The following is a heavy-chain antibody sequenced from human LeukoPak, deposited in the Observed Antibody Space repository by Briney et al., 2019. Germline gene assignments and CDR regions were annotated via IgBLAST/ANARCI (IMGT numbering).Heavy chain of an antibody. Sequence: GGSLRLSCAASGFTVSSNYMGWVRQAPGQGLEWVSVIYSGGSTYYADSVKGRFTISRDNSKNTLYLQMNSLRAEDTAVYYCAREAGIAAAGNYYYGMDVWGKGTTVTVSS. CDR3: AREAGIAAAGNYYYGMDV. J-gene: IGHJ6*04. D-gene: IGHD6-13*01. CDR1: GFTVSSNY. V-gene: IGHV3-53*01. CDR2: IYSGGST.